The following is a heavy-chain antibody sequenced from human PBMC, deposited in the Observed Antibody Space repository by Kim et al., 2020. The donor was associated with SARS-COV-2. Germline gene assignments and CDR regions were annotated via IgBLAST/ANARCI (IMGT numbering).Heavy chain of an antibody. D-gene: IGHD4-17*01. V-gene: IGHV4-39*02. CDR1: GGSFSSRSYY. J-gene: IGHJ4*01. CDR2: IYYNGST. Sequence: SETLSLTCTVSGGSFSSRSYYWGWVRQPPGKGLEWIGTIYYNGSTYYNPSLKSRITISIDMSKNHLSLKLNSATAADTAVYHCARRAPYGGNPDFDYWG. CDR3: ARRAPYGGNPDFDY.